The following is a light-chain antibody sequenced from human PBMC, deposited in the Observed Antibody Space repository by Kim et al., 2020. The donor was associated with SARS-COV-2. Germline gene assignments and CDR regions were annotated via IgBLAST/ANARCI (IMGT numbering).Light chain of an antibody. CDR2: ENN. Sequence: KTVTLSGTRSSGDIGSYYVQWYQQRPGSAPTTVIFENNQRPSGVPDRFSGSIDRSSNSASLTISGLKTEDEADYYCQSYDLTTQRVFGGGTKVTVL. J-gene: IGLJ2*01. CDR3: QSYDLTTQRV. V-gene: IGLV6-57*03. CDR1: SGDIGSYY.